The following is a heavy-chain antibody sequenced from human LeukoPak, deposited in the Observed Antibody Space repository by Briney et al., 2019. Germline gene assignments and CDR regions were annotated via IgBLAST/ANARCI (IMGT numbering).Heavy chain of an antibody. D-gene: IGHD6-6*01. V-gene: IGHV1-46*01. CDR3: ARRGSSSSGGSYYYYMDV. CDR1: GYTFTSYY. Sequence: GASVKVSCKASGYTFTSYYMHWVRQAPGRGLEWMGIINPSGGSTSYAQKFQGRVTMTRDMSTSTVYMELSSLRSEDTAVYYCARRGSSSSGGSYYYYMDVWGKGTTVTVSS. J-gene: IGHJ6*03. CDR2: INPSGGST.